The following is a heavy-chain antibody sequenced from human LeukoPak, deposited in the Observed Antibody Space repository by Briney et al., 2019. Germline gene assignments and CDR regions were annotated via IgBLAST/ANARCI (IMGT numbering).Heavy chain of an antibody. CDR2: ISSSSSTI. CDR3: ARENSGSYYQFDC. J-gene: IGHJ4*02. Sequence: GGSLRLSCAASGFTFSSYSMNWVRQAPGKGLEWVSYISSSSSTIYYADSVKGRFTISRDNAKNSLYLQMNSLRPEDTAVYYCARENSGSYYQFDCWGQGTLVTVSS. V-gene: IGHV3-48*01. CDR1: GFTFSSYS. D-gene: IGHD1-26*01.